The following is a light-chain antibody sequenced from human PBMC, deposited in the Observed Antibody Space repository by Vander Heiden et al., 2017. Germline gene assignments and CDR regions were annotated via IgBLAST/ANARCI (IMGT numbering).Light chain of an antibody. Sequence: TLSVSPGERATLSCRASQSVSSNLAWYQQKPGQAPRLLIYGASTRATGIPARFSGSGSGTEFTLTISSLQSEDFAVYYCQQYNNWWTFGQGTKVEIK. CDR1: QSVSSN. CDR2: GAS. J-gene: IGKJ1*01. V-gene: IGKV3-15*01. CDR3: QQYNNWWT.